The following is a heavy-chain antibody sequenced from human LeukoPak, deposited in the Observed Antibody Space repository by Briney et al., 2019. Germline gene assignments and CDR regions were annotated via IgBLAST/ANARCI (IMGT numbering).Heavy chain of an antibody. CDR3: ARDSEGGITIFGVVAAPSYGMDV. CDR2: IWYDGSNK. V-gene: IGHV3-33*08. CDR1: GFTFSSYW. Sequence: GGSLRLSCAASGFTFSSYWMTWVRQAPGKGLEWVAVIWYDGSNKYYADSVKGRFTISRDNSKNTLYLQMNSLRAEDTAVYYCARDSEGGITIFGVVAAPSYGMDVWGQGTTVTVSS. J-gene: IGHJ6*02. D-gene: IGHD3-3*01.